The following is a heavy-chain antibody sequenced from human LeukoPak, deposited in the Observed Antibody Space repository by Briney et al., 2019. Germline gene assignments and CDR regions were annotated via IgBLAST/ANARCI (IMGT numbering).Heavy chain of an antibody. Sequence: GGSLRLSCAVSGLTFSSHDMNWVRQAPGKGLEWISYIGLSETATLYADSVKGRFTISRDNAKNSLYLQMNNLRVEDTAVYYCATDTPRDLDFGHWGQGTLVTVST. CDR1: GLTFSSHD. V-gene: IGHV3-48*03. CDR3: ATDTPRDLDFGH. J-gene: IGHJ4*02. CDR2: IGLSETAT. D-gene: IGHD2-15*01.